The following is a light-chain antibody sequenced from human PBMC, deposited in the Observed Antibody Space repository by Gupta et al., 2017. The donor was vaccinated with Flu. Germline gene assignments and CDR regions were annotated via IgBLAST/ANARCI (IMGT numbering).Light chain of an antibody. V-gene: IGKV4-1*01. CDR2: WAS. CDR1: QSVLYSSNNKNY. Sequence: LGERATINCKSSQSVLYSSNNKNYLAWYQQKPGQPPKLLIYWASTRESGVPDRFSGSGSGTDFTLTISSLQAEDVAVYYCQQYYSTPRLTFGGRTKVEIK. J-gene: IGKJ4*01. CDR3: QQYYSTPRLT.